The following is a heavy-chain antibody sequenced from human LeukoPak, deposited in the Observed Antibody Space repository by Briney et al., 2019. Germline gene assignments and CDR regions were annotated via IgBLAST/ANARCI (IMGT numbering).Heavy chain of an antibody. CDR3: ARDDPHYDILTGYYPIDS. CDR2: LRYDGSNQ. Sequence: GGSLRLSCEASGFTFIRNGMHWVRQAPGKGLEWVAFLRYDGSNQYYADSVQGRFTISRDNPKNTLYLQMYSLRAEDTAVYYCARDDPHYDILTGYYPIDSWGQGTLVTVSS. CDR1: GFTFIRNG. J-gene: IGHJ4*02. D-gene: IGHD3-9*01. V-gene: IGHV3-30*02.